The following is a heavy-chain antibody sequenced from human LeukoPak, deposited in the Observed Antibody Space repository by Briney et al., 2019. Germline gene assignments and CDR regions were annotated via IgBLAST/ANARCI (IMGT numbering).Heavy chain of an antibody. V-gene: IGHV4-61*02. D-gene: IGHD2-2*01. Sequence: SQTLSLTCTVSGGSISSGSYYWSWIRQPAGKGLEWIGRIYTSGSTNYNPSLKSRVTISVDTSKNQFSLKLSSVTAADTAVYYCARVSVPAAAYYFDYWGQGTLVTVSS. CDR3: ARVSVPAAAYYFDY. J-gene: IGHJ4*02. CDR1: GGSISSGSYY. CDR2: IYTSGST.